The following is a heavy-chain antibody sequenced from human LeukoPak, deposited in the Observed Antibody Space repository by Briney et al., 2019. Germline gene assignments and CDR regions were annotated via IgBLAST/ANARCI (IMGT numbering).Heavy chain of an antibody. J-gene: IGHJ4*02. CDR3: ARDTNPSTWEYYYDSSGYPRY. Sequence: ASVKVSCKASGYTFTSYGISWVRQAPGQGLEWMGWINPNSGGTNYAQKFQGRVTMTRDTSISTAYMELSRLRSDDTAVYYCARDTNPSTWEYYYDSSGYPRYWGQGTLVTVSS. CDR1: GYTFTSYG. D-gene: IGHD3-22*01. V-gene: IGHV1-2*02. CDR2: INPNSGGT.